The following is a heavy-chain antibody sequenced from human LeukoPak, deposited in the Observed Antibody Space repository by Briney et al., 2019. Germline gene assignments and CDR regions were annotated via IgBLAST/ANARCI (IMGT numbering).Heavy chain of an antibody. CDR2: ISAYNGNT. D-gene: IGHD3-10*01. V-gene: IGHV1-18*01. Sequence: ASVKVSCKASGYTFTSYGISWVRQAPGQGLEWMGWISAYNGNTNYAQKLQGRVTMTTDTSTSTAYMELRSLRSDDTAVYYCARESSITMVRGVIKGAFDIWGQGTMVTVSS. CDR3: ARESSITMVRGVIKGAFDI. J-gene: IGHJ3*02. CDR1: GYTFTSYG.